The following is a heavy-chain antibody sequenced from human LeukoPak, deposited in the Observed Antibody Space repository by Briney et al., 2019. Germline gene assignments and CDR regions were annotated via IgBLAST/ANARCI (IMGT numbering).Heavy chain of an antibody. Sequence: GGSLRLSCAASGFTFCAYAMHWVRQAPGKGLEWVAVIWYDGSNNYHADSLKDRFTISRDNSKNTLYLQINSLRAEDTAVYYCARQVGNAGWYFDYWGQGALVTVSS. CDR3: ARQVGNAGWYFDY. D-gene: IGHD6-19*01. V-gene: IGHV3-33*01. J-gene: IGHJ4*02. CDR1: GFTFCAYA. CDR2: IWYDGSNN.